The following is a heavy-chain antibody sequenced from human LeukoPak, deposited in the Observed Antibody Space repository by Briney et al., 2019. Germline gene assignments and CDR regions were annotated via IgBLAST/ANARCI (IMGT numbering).Heavy chain of an antibody. CDR1: GFTFSSYS. CDR3: ARGEGGLYCSSTSCYPVL. J-gene: IGHJ4*02. CDR2: ISSSSSYI. Sequence: GGSLRLSCAASGFTFSSYSMNWVRQAPGKGLEWVSSISSSSSYIYYADSVKGRFTISRDNAKNSLYLQMNSLRAEDTAVYYCARGEGGLYCSSTSCYPVLGGQGTLVTVSS. D-gene: IGHD2-2*01. V-gene: IGHV3-21*01.